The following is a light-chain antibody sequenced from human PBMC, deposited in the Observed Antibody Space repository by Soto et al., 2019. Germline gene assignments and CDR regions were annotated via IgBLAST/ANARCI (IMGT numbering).Light chain of an antibody. CDR3: HQNFNYPRT. J-gene: IGKJ1*01. Sequence: AIQMTQSPSSVSASTGDRVTISCRATQSIYTYLAWYQQKPGKPPNLLIYAASTLQSGVPSRFNGSGSGTDFTLTIKAIQSEDSANYFCHQNFNYPRTFGQGTKVDIK. CDR1: QSIYTY. V-gene: IGKV1-8*01. CDR2: AAS.